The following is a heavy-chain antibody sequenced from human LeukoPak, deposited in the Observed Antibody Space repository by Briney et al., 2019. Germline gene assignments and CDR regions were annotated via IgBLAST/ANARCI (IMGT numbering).Heavy chain of an antibody. CDR3: ARQISDYYYYYLDL. CDR1: GGSISSSHYY. CDR2: IYYSGTT. D-gene: IGHD3-10*01. Sequence: SETLSLTCTVSGGSISSSHYYWGWIRQTPGKGLEWIGTIYYSGTTYYNPSLESRATISEDTSKNQFSLTLRSVTAADTAVYYCARQISDYYYYYLDLWGKGTTVTVSS. V-gene: IGHV4-39*01. J-gene: IGHJ6*03.